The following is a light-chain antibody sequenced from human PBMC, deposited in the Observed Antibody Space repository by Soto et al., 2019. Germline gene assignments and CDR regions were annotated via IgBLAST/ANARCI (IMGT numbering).Light chain of an antibody. CDR1: QSVSSSH. V-gene: IGKV3-20*01. J-gene: IGKJ1*01. CDR2: GAS. Sequence: IVLTQSPSTLSLSPGERAPLSCRASQSVSSSHLAWYQQKPGQAPRLLIYGASSRATGIPDRFSGSGSGTDFTLTISRLEPEDFAVYYCQQYGSSPLWTFGQGTKVDIK. CDR3: QQYGSSPLWT.